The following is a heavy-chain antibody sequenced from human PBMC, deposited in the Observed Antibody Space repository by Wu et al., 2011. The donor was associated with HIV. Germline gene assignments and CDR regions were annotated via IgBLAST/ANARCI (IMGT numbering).Heavy chain of an antibody. J-gene: IGHJ4*02. Sequence: QVQLVQSGAEVKKPGASVKVSCKASGYTFTDYYMQWVRQAPGQGLEWMGWINPNSGGTNYAQKFQGRVAMTRDTSISTAYMELSRLRSDDSAIYYCARPPPGSTYYYEQYYFGYWGQGTLVTVSS. D-gene: IGHD3-22*01. V-gene: IGHV1-2*02. CDR3: ARPPPGSTYYYEQYYFGY. CDR2: INPNSGGT. CDR1: GYTFTDYY.